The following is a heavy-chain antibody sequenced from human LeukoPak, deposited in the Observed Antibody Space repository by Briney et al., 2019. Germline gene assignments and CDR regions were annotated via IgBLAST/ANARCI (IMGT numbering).Heavy chain of an antibody. CDR2: IKQDGSEK. D-gene: IGHD6-13*01. V-gene: IGHV3-7*01. CDR1: GFTLSPNY. Sequence: GGSLRLSCAASGFTLSPNYMSWVRQAPGKGLEWVANIKQDGSEKYYVDSVKGRFTISRDNAKNSLYLQMNSLRAEDTAVYYCAREHHLNMAAAGAFDIWGQGTMVTVSS. J-gene: IGHJ3*02. CDR3: AREHHLNMAAAGAFDI.